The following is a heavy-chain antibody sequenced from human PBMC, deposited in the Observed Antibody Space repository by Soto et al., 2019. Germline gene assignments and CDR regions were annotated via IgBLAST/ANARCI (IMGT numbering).Heavy chain of an antibody. CDR3: AREDCSGGSCYSGWFDP. V-gene: IGHV1-69*01. Sequence: QVQLVQSGAEVKKPGSSVKVSCKASGGTFSSYAISWVRQAPGQGLEWMGGIIPIFGTTNYAQKFQGRVTITADESTSTGYMELSSLRSEDTAVYYCAREDCSGGSCYSGWFDPWGQGTLVTVSS. CDR2: IIPIFGTT. J-gene: IGHJ5*02. D-gene: IGHD2-15*01. CDR1: GGTFSSYA.